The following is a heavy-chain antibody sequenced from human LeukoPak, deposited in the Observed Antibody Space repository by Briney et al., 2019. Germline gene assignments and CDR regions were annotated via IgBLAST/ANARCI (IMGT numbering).Heavy chain of an antibody. CDR2: ISGSGGST. CDR3: AKDQVSLPNAFDI. J-gene: IGHJ3*02. Sequence: PGGSLRLSCAASGFTFSSYAMSWVRQAPGKVLEWVSAISGSGGSTYYADSVKGRFTISRDNSKNTLYLQMNSLRAEDTAVYYCAKDQVSLPNAFDIWGQGTMVTVSS. V-gene: IGHV3-23*01. CDR1: GFTFSSYA.